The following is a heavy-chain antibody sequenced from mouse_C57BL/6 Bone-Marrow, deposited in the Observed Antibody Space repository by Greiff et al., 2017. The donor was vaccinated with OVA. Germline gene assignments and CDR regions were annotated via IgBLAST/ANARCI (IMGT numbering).Heavy chain of an antibody. V-gene: IGHV5-16*01. CDR2: LNYDGSST. D-gene: IGHD3-3*01. CDR3: ARGGWDWYFDV. Sequence: EVMLVESEGGLVQPGSSMKLSCTASGFTFSDYYMAWVRQVPEKGLEWVANLNYDGSSTYYLDSLKSRFIISRDNAKNILYLQMSSLKSEDTATYYCARGGWDWYFDVWGTGTTVTVSS. J-gene: IGHJ1*03. CDR1: GFTFSDYY.